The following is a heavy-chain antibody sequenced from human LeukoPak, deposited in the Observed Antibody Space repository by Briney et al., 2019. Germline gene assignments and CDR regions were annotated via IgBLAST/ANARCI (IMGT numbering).Heavy chain of an antibody. Sequence: PGGSLRLSCAASEFTFDDYGMSWVRQAPGKGLEWVSGINRNGGSTGYADSVKGRFTISRDNAKNSLYLQMNSLRAEDTAVYYCARSSTSSGYYLIFDYWGQGTLVTVSS. CDR3: ARSSTSSGYYLIFDY. CDR1: EFTFDDYG. D-gene: IGHD3-22*01. J-gene: IGHJ4*02. V-gene: IGHV3-20*04. CDR2: INRNGGST.